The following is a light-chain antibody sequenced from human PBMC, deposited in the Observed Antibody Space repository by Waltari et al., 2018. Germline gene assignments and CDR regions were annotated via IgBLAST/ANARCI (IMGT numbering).Light chain of an antibody. J-gene: IGLJ2*01. CDR3: SSYMDSSTLEL. V-gene: IGLV2-14*03. Sequence: QSALTQPASVSGSPGPSITIPCPGPTSDIGGYNYVSWYQQGPGKAPKLMIYDVSNRPSGVSSRFSGSKSGNTASLTISGLQAEDEADYFCSSYMDSSTLELFGGGTSLTVL. CDR1: TSDIGGYNY. CDR2: DVS.